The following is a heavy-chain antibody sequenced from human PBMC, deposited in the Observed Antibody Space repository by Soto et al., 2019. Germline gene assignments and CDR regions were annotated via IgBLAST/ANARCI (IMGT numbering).Heavy chain of an antibody. D-gene: IGHD3-3*01. CDR3: ARGDYDFWSGYYFN. V-gene: IGHV1-2*04. CDR2: INPNSGGT. J-gene: IGHJ4*02. Sequence: ASVKVSCKASGYTFTGYYMHWVRQAPGQGLEWMGWINPNSGGTNYAQEFQGWVTMTRDTSISTAYMELSRLRSDDTAVYYCARGDYDFWSGYYFNWGQGTLVTAPQ. CDR1: GYTFTGYY.